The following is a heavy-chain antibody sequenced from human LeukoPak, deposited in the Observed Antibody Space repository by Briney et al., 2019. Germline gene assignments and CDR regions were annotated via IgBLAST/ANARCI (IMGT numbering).Heavy chain of an antibody. D-gene: IGHD6-19*01. CDR2: INGGGDTS. CDR1: GFTFISYA. Sequence: GGSLILSCAASGFTFISYAMSWVRQAPGKGLEWVSAINGGGDTSFYADSVEGRFTISKDNSKNTLYLQMSSLRAEDSAIYYCAKVRDSSGWGTLFGSWGRGALVTVSS. V-gene: IGHV3-23*01. J-gene: IGHJ4*02. CDR3: AKVRDSSGWGTLFGS.